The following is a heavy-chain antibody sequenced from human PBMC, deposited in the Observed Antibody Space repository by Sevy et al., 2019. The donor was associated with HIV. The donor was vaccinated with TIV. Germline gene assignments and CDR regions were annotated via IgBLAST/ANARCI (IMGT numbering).Heavy chain of an antibody. J-gene: IGHJ4*02. D-gene: IGHD6-19*01. CDR2: ISSSSSYI. Sequence: GGSLRLSCAASGFTLSSYSMNWVRQAPGKGLEWVSSISSSSSYIYYADSVKGRFTISRDNAKNSLYLQMNSLRAEDTAVYYCAREPKYSSGWCDYWGQGTLVTVSS. V-gene: IGHV3-21*01. CDR1: GFTLSSYS. CDR3: AREPKYSSGWCDY.